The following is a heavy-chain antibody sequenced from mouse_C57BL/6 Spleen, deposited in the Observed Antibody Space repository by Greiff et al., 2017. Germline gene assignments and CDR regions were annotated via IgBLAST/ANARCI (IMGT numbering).Heavy chain of an antibody. D-gene: IGHD2-2*01. CDR1: GYTFTDYE. Sequence: QVQLQQSGAELVRPGASVTLSCKASGYTFTDYEMHWVKQTPVHGLEWIGAIDPETGGTAYNQKFKGKAILTADKSSSTAYMELRSLTSEDSAVYYCTRAKGLRRWFDDWGQGTTLTVSS. J-gene: IGHJ2*01. CDR2: IDPETGGT. V-gene: IGHV1-15*01. CDR3: TRAKGLRRWFDD.